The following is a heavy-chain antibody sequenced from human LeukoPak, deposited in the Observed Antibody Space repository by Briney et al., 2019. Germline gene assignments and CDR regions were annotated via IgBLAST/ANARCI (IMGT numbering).Heavy chain of an antibody. CDR3: ARGSYSSSWYRGRFAYMTEFGY. CDR2: IYYSGST. D-gene: IGHD6-13*01. J-gene: IGHJ4*02. CDR1: GGSISSYY. V-gene: IGHV4-59*01. Sequence: PSETLSLTCTVSGGSISSYYWSWIRQPPGKGLEWIGYIYYSGSTNYNPSLKSRVTISVDTSKNQFSLKLSSVTAADTAVYYCARGSYSSSWYRGRFAYMTEFGYWGQGTLVTVSS.